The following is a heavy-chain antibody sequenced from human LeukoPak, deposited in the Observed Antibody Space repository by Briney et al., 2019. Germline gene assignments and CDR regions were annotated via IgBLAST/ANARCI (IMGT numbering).Heavy chain of an antibody. V-gene: IGHV3-30*03. J-gene: IGHJ3*02. CDR1: GFTFSSYG. D-gene: IGHD6-13*01. CDR3: ARAGQQLARGAFDI. CDR2: ISYDGSNK. Sequence: GRSLRLSCAASGFTFSSYGMHWVRQAPGKGLEWVAVISYDGSNKYYADSVKGRFTISRDNSKNTLYLQMNSLRAEDTAVYYCARAGQQLARGAFDIWGQGTMVTVPS.